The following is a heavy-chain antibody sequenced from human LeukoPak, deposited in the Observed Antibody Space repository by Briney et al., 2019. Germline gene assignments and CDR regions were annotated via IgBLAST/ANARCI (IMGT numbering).Heavy chain of an antibody. Sequence: SETLSLTCTVSGDSISTYYWSWLRQPPGKGLEWIGYIYYRVTSDYNPSLKSRVTISVDMSTRQISLKLSSVTAADTAVYYCARAVGVDGSGSLRGPGTLVTVSS. J-gene: IGHJ4*02. V-gene: IGHV4-59*01. CDR1: GDSISTYY. D-gene: IGHD3-10*01. CDR2: IYYRVTS. CDR3: ARAVGVDGSGSL.